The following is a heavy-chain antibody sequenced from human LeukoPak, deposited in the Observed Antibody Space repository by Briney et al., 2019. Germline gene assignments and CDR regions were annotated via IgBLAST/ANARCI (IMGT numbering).Heavy chain of an antibody. Sequence: ASVKVSCKASGYTFTDQWIHWVRQAPGQGLEWLGWINPNSGGTNYAQKFEGRIAMTTDTSINTGYMEMTRLTSDDTAVYYCARAHSSLRLYHFDYWGQGTLVTFSS. D-gene: IGHD6-13*01. CDR3: ARAHSSLRLYHFDY. V-gene: IGHV1-2*02. CDR2: INPNSGGT. CDR1: GYTFTDQW. J-gene: IGHJ4*02.